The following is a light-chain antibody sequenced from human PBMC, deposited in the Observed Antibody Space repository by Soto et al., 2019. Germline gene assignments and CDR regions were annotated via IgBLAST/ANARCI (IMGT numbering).Light chain of an antibody. CDR2: DAS. CDR1: QGISSW. Sequence: IQLTQSPSSLSASVGDIVTITCRAIQGISSWLAWYQQKPGKAPKLLIYDASSLESGVPSRCSGSGSGTEFTLTISSLQPDDFATYYCQQYNSYSLTFGQGTKVDIK. V-gene: IGKV1-5*01. J-gene: IGKJ1*01. CDR3: QQYNSYSLT.